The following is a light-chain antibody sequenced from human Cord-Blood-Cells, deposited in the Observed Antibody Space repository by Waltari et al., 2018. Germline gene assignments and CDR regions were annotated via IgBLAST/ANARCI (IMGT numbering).Light chain of an antibody. Sequence: DIQMTQSPPTLSASVGDRVTLTCRASQSLSSWLAWYQQKPGKDPKPLIYQASSLENGVPSRFSGSGSGTEFTLTISSLQPDDFATYYCQQYNSYSGYTFGQGTKLEIK. CDR1: QSLSSW. CDR2: QAS. CDR3: QQYNSYSGYT. J-gene: IGKJ2*01. V-gene: IGKV1-5*03.